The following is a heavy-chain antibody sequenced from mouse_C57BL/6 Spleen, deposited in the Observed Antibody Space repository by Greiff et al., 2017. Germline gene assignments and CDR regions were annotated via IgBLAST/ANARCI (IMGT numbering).Heavy chain of an antibody. CDR2: IRNKANGSTT. D-gene: IGHD4-1*01. V-gene: IGHV7-3*01. J-gene: IGHJ4*01. CDR1: GFTFTDYY. CDR3: ARYPNFRYDMDY. Sequence: EVMLVESGGGLVQPGGSLSLSCAASGFTFTDYYMSWVRQPPGKALEWLGFIRNKANGSTTEYSSSVKGRFTISRDNSQSSLYLQKNALRAEDCAADYGARYPNFRYDMDYWGQGTSVTVSS.